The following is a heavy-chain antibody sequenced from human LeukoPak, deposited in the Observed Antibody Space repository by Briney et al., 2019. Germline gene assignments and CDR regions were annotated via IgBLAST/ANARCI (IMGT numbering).Heavy chain of an antibody. CDR2: ISSSSSYI. CDR1: GFTFSSYS. Sequence: SGGSLRLSCAASGFTFSSYSMNWVRQAPGKGLEWVSSISSSSSYIYYADSVKGRFTISRDNAKNSLYLQMSSLRAGDTAVYYCARDLDYGDYHFDYWGQGTLVTVSS. CDR3: ARDLDYGDYHFDY. D-gene: IGHD4-17*01. V-gene: IGHV3-21*01. J-gene: IGHJ4*02.